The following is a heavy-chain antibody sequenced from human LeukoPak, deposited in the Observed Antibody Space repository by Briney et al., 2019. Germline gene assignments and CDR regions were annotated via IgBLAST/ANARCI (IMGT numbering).Heavy chain of an antibody. J-gene: IGHJ4*02. V-gene: IGHV3-23*01. CDR3: AKDQVWIVVGSFDY. CDR2: ISGSGGST. Sequence: GGSLRLSCAASGFTFSSYAMSWVRQAPGKGLEWVSGISGSGGSTYYADSVKGRFTISRDNSKNTLYLQMTSLRAEDTAVYYCAKDQVWIVVGSFDYWGQGTPVTVSS. CDR1: GFTFSSYA. D-gene: IGHD3-22*01.